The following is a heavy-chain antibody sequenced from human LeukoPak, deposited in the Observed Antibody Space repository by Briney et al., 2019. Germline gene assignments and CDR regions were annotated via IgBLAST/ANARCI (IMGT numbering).Heavy chain of an antibody. D-gene: IGHD5-18*01. CDR1: GFTFSSYS. CDR2: ISSSSSYI. J-gene: IGHJ6*03. CDR3: ARGVQLWSTGYYYYYMDV. V-gene: IGHV3-21*01. Sequence: GGSLRLSCAASGFTFSSYSMNWVRQAPGKGLEWVSSISSSSSYIYYADSVKGRFTISRDNSKDTLYLQMNSLRAEDTAVYYCARGVQLWSTGYYYYYMDVWGKGTTVTVSS.